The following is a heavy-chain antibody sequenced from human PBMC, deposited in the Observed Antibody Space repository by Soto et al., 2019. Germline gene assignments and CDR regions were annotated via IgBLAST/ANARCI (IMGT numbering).Heavy chain of an antibody. J-gene: IGHJ6*02. D-gene: IGHD5-12*01. Sequence: SETLSLTCAVSGGSISSANWWTWVRQPPGKGLEWIGEIYHGGSTSYNLSLKSRVTLSLDKFKNHFSLNLTSVTAADTAVYYCARLRVSYGVDVWGQGTTVTVSS. CDR3: ARLRVSYGVDV. CDR1: GGSISSANW. V-gene: IGHV4-4*02. CDR2: IYHGGST.